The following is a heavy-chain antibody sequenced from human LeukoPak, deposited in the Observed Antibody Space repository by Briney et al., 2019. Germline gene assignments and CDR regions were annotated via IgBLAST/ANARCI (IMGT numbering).Heavy chain of an antibody. CDR1: GFTFSFSA. J-gene: IGHJ6*03. Sequence: GGSLRLSCEASGFTFSFSAMSWVRQAPGSGLQWVSTIRGSGGSAFYADSVKGRFTISRDNSKNTLHLQMQSLRAEDTAVYFCAKNGHFWRIDYYYYMDVWGKGTTVTVSS. CDR3: AKNGHFWRIDYYYYMDV. D-gene: IGHD3-3*02. CDR2: IRGSGGSA. V-gene: IGHV3-23*01.